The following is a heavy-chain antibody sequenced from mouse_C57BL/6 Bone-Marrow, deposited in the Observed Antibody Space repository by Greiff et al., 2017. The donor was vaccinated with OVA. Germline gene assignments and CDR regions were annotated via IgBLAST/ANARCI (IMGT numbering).Heavy chain of an antibody. CDR3: ARRGWLLRGWFAD. CDR2: LHPNSGST. J-gene: IGHJ3*01. CDR1: GYTFTSYW. Sequence: QVQLQQPGAELVKPGASVKLSCKASGYTFTSYWMHWVKQRPGQGLEWIGLLHPNSGSTNYNETFTSKATLTAATSSSTAYMQLSSLTSEDSAVYDCARRGWLLRGWFADWGQGTLVTVSA. V-gene: IGHV1-64*01. D-gene: IGHD2-3*01.